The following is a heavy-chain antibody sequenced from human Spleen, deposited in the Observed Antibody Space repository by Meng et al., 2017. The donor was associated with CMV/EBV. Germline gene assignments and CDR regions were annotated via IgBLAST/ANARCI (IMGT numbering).Heavy chain of an antibody. D-gene: IGHD6-6*01. CDR3: ARDTHSSSSPYYYYGMDV. J-gene: IGHJ6*02. V-gene: IGHV3-7*01. CDR1: GFTFSDYW. Sequence: GESLKISCAASGFTFSDYWMSWVRQTPGKGLEWVANIKRDGSEKYYGDSVKGRFTISRDNAKSSLYLQMNSLRAEDTAVYYCARDTHSSSSPYYYYGMDVWGQGTTVTVSS. CDR2: IKRDGSEK.